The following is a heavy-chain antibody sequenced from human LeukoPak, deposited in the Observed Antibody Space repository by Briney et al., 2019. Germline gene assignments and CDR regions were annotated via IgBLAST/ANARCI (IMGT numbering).Heavy chain of an antibody. J-gene: IGHJ5*02. CDR2: INTNTGNP. V-gene: IGHV7-4-1*02. CDR3: ARRFVARGVEYNWFDP. Sequence: ASVTVSCKASGYTFTSYGMNWVRQAPGQGLEWMGWINTNTGNPMYAQGFTGRFVFSLDTSVSTAYLQISSLQAEDTAVYYCARRFVARGVEYNWFDPWGQGTLVTVSS. CDR1: GYTFTSYG. D-gene: IGHD3-10*01.